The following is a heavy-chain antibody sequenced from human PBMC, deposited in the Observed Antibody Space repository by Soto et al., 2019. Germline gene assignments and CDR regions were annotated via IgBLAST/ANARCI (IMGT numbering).Heavy chain of an antibody. CDR2: ISAYNGNT. D-gene: IGHD3-22*01. J-gene: IGHJ3*02. CDR3: AQYYHDSSGYPDDAFDI. Sequence: ASVKVSCKASGYTFTSYGISWVRQAPGQGLEWMGWISAYNGNTNYAQKLQGRVTMTTDTSTSTAYMELRSLRSDDTAVYYCAQYYHDSSGYPDDAFDIWGQGTMVTVSS. CDR1: GYTFTSYG. V-gene: IGHV1-18*04.